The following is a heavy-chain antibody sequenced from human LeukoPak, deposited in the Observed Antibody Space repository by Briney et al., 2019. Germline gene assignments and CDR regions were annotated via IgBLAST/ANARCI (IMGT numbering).Heavy chain of an antibody. J-gene: IGHJ6*03. V-gene: IGHV3-23*01. CDR3: ATNSRRPHQYYMDV. Sequence: PGGSLRLSCAASGFTFNTYAMNWVRQAPGKGLEWVSSISGGGGTTYYADSVKGRFTISRDNSKNTLYLQMTSLRVEDTAVYYCATNSRRPHQYYMDVWGKGTTVTVSS. D-gene: IGHD1-14*01. CDR1: GFTFNTYA. CDR2: ISGGGGTT.